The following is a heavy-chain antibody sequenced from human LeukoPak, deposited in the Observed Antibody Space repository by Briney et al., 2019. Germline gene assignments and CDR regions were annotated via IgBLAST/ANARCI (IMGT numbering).Heavy chain of an antibody. V-gene: IGHV4-34*01. CDR2: INHSGST. CDR3: ARLHTAMVTLYYYYNMDV. Sequence: PSETLSLTCAVYGGSFSGYYWSWIRQPPGKGLEWIGEINHSGSTNYNPSLKSRVTISVDTSKNQFSLKLNSVTAADTAVYYCARLHTAMVTLYYYYNMDVWGKGTTVTVSS. CDR1: GGSFSGYY. J-gene: IGHJ6*03. D-gene: IGHD5-18*01.